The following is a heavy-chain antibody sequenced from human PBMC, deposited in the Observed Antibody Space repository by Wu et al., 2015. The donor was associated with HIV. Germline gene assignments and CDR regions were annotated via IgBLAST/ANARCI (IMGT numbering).Heavy chain of an antibody. CDR3: ARAAYDRSGYPAHFDH. V-gene: IGHV1-69*05. J-gene: IGHJ4*02. CDR1: GGTFSSFA. CDR2: INPLFRTA. Sequence: QVHLVQSGTEVKKPGSSVKVSCKTSGGTFSSFAISWVRQAPGQGLEWMGGINPLFRTADYAQKFQDRLTTTTDESTNTAYMELSSLTFEDTAVYYCARAAYDRSGYPAHFDHWGQGTLVTVSS. D-gene: IGHD3-22*01.